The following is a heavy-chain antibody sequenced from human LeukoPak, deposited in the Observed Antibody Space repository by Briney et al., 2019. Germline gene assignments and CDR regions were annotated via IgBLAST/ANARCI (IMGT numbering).Heavy chain of an antibody. V-gene: IGHV6-1*01. D-gene: IGHD3-9*01. CDR1: GDSVSNNSAS. Sequence: SQTLSLTCVISGDSVSNNSASWNWIRQSPSRGLEWLGRTYYRSRWYKDYAVSVKSRITINPDTSKNQFSLQLNSVTPEDTTVYYCARWLTTWGQGTLVTVSS. J-gene: IGHJ5*02. CDR2: TYYRSRWYK. CDR3: ARWLTT.